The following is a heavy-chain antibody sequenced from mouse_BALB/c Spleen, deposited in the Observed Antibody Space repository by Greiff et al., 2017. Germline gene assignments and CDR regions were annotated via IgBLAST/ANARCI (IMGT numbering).Heavy chain of an antibody. CDR2: IRNKANGYTT. D-gene: IGHD2-3*01. Sequence: EVMLVESGGGLVQPGGSLRLSCATSGFTFTDYYMSWVRQPPGKALEWLGFIRNKANGYTTEYSASVKGRFTISRDNSQSILYLQMNTLRAEDSATYYCARSRGGYCWYFDVWGAGTTVTVSS. CDR3: ARSRGGYCWYFDV. V-gene: IGHV7-3*02. J-gene: IGHJ1*01. CDR1: GFTFTDYY.